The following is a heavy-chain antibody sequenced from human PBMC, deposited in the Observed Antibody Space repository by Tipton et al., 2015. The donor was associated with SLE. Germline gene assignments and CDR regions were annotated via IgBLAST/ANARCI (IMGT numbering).Heavy chain of an antibody. Sequence: TLSLTCTVSGGSISSYYWSWIRQPPGKGLEWIGYIDYSGSTAYNPSLKSRVTISVDTSKNQFSLKLSSVTAADTAVFYCARATYYYYDAFDIWGQGTMVTVSS. D-gene: IGHD3-10*01. CDR1: GGSISSYY. CDR2: IDYSGST. V-gene: IGHV4-59*01. CDR3: ARATYYYYDAFDI. J-gene: IGHJ3*02.